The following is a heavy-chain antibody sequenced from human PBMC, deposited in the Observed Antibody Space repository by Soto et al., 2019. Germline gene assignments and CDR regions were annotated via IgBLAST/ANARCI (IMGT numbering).Heavy chain of an antibody. CDR1: GFTFTDYY. CDR3: ARDANYAAN. V-gene: IGHV3-11*05. Sequence: QVQSVESGGGLVKPGGSLRLSCAASGFTFTDYYMNWIRQAPGKGLEWVSYISSTGTYTNYADSVKGRFTISRDNAKNSLYLQMNSLRSEDTAVYYCARDANYAANWGQGTLVTVSS. CDR2: ISSTGTYT. D-gene: IGHD1-7*01. J-gene: IGHJ4*02.